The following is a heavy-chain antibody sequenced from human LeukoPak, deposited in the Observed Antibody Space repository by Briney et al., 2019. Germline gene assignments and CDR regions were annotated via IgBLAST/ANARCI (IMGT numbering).Heavy chain of an antibody. J-gene: IGHJ4*02. CDR1: GGTFSSYA. Sequence: SVKVSCKASGGTFSSYAVSWVRQAPGQGLEWMGRIIPIFGIANYAQKFQGRVTITADKSTSTAYMELSSLRSEDTAVYYCARSAYGYYDSSGYYDGEFDYWGQGTLVTVSS. D-gene: IGHD3-22*01. CDR3: ARSAYGYYDSSGYYDGEFDY. V-gene: IGHV1-69*04. CDR2: IIPIFGIA.